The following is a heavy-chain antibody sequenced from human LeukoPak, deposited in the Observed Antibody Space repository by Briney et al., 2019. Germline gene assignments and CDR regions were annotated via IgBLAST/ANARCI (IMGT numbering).Heavy chain of an antibody. CDR3: VRERVCSGEPNWFDL. CDR1: GRSVTGGTNY. D-gene: IGHD3-10*02. Sequence: SQTLSLTCTLSGRSVTGGTNYWSWIRQPAGKGLEWTGGIHTSGSTSYHPSRKSRLAISLDTSKNQFSLKLTAVTAADTAVYYCVRERVCSGEPNWFDLGGRGTRVSVSS. J-gene: IGHJ5*01. CDR2: IHTSGST. V-gene: IGHV4-61*02.